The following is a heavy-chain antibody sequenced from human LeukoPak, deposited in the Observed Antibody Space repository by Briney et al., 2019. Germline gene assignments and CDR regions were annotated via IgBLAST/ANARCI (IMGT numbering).Heavy chain of an antibody. V-gene: IGHV3-53*01. D-gene: IGHD3-22*01. CDR2: SYSGGST. Sequence: GGSLRLSCVASAFSDKSNYMSWVRQAPGKGLEWVSVSYSGGSTYYEDSVKGRFTVSRDNSQNALYLQINSLRVEDTAIYYCVRDRNERSYGSSGYHYASGDAFDIWGKGTMVSVSS. CDR1: AFSDKSNY. J-gene: IGHJ3*02. CDR3: VRDRNERSYGSSGYHYASGDAFDI.